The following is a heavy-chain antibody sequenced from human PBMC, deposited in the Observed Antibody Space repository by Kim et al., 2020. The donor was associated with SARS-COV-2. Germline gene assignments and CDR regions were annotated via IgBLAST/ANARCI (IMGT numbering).Heavy chain of an antibody. D-gene: IGHD2-2*02. CDR1: GHTFTSYY. Sequence: ASVKVSCKASGHTFTSYYMHWVRQAPGQGLEWMGIINPSGGRTTYAQKFQGRVTMTRDTSTSTVYMELSSLRSEDTAVYYCARGYCSSTSCYTGAFDIWGQGTMVTVSS. CDR2: INPSGGRT. CDR3: ARGYCSSTSCYTGAFDI. V-gene: IGHV1-46*01. J-gene: IGHJ3*02.